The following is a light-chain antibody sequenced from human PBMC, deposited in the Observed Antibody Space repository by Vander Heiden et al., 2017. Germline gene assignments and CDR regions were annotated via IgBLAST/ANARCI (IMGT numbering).Light chain of an antibody. Sequence: QSVLTQPPPVSAAPGQKVTISCSGSSSNIGNNYVSWYQQLPGTAPKLLIYDNNKRPSVSPDRFSGSKSGTSATMGITGLQTGDEADDYCGTWESSMSAGVVFGGGTKLTVL. CDR2: DNN. CDR3: GTWESSMSAGVV. J-gene: IGLJ2*01. V-gene: IGLV1-51*01. CDR1: SSNIGNNY.